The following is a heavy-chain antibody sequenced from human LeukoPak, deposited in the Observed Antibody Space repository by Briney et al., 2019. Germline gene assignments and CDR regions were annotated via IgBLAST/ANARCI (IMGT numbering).Heavy chain of an antibody. Sequence: GGSLRLSCAASGFTFSSYAMSWFRQAPEKGLEWVSAISGSGGSTYYADSVKGRFTISRDNSKNTLYLQMNSLRAEDTAVYYCAKGIVVPAAIRHKSRFDYWGQGTLATVSS. V-gene: IGHV3-23*01. J-gene: IGHJ4*02. CDR3: AKGIVVPAAIRHKSRFDY. CDR1: GFTFSSYA. CDR2: ISGSGGST. D-gene: IGHD2-2*01.